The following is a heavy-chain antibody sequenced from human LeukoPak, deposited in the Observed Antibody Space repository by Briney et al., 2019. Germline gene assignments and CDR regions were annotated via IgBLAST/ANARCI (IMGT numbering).Heavy chain of an antibody. CDR1: GFTFDDYG. J-gene: IGHJ4*02. V-gene: IGHV3-20*04. CDR3: ARDPSLTAARRWFDY. Sequence: PGGSLRLSCAASGFTFDDYGMSWVRQAPGKGLERVSGINWNGGSTGYADSVKGRFTISRDNAKNSLYLQMNSLRAEGTALYYCARDPSLTAARRWFDYWGQGTLVTVSS. CDR2: INWNGGST. D-gene: IGHD6-6*01.